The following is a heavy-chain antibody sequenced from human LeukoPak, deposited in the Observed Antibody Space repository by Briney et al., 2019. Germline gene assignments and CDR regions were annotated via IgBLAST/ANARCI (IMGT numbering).Heavy chain of an antibody. D-gene: IGHD6-6*01. Sequence: GGSLRLSCAASGFTFSSYSMNWVRQAPGKGLEWVSPISSSSSYIYYADSVKGRFTISRDNSKNTLYLQVNSLRAEDTAVYYCAKNPHYSSSDSSDPWGQGTLVTVSS. V-gene: IGHV3-21*04. CDR2: ISSSSSYI. CDR3: AKNPHYSSSDSSDP. CDR1: GFTFSSYS. J-gene: IGHJ5*02.